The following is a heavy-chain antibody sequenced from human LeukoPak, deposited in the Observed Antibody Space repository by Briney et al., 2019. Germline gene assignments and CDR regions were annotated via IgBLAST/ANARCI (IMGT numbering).Heavy chain of an antibody. J-gene: IGHJ4*02. D-gene: IGHD1-26*01. CDR2: IYYSGST. CDR3: ARVGRKGGSYYDSYFDY. V-gene: IGHV4-59*01. Sequence: PSETLSLTCAVYGGSFSGYYWSWIRQPPGKGLEWIGYIYYSGSTNYNPSLKSRVTISVDTSKNQFSLKLSSVTAADTAVYYCARVGRKGGSYYDSYFDYWGQGTLVTVSS. CDR1: GGSFSGYY.